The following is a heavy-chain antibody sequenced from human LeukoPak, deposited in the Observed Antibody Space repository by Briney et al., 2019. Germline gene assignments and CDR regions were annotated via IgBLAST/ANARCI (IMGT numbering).Heavy chain of an antibody. CDR2: ISSSSSTI. Sequence: GGSLRLSCAASGFTVSSNHMNWVRQAPGKGLEWVSYISSSSSTIYYADSVKGRFTISRDNAKNSLYLQMNGLRDEDTAVYYCARGYYGSGSYFLDYWGQGTLVTVSS. D-gene: IGHD3-10*01. J-gene: IGHJ4*02. CDR3: ARGYYGSGSYFLDY. CDR1: GFTVSSNH. V-gene: IGHV3-48*02.